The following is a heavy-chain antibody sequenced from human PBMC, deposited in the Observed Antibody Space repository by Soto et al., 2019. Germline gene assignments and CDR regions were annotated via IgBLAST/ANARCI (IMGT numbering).Heavy chain of an antibody. J-gene: IGHJ5*02. Sequence: QVQLQESGPGLVKPSETLSLTCTVSGGSISSYYWSWIRQPPGKGLEWIGYIYYSGSTNYNPSLKSRVTISGDTSKNQFPLKLSSVTAADTAVYYCARDLRTVTPSGWFDPWGQGTLVTVSS. CDR3: ARDLRTVTPSGWFDP. CDR1: GGSISSYY. D-gene: IGHD4-4*01. CDR2: IYYSGST. V-gene: IGHV4-59*01.